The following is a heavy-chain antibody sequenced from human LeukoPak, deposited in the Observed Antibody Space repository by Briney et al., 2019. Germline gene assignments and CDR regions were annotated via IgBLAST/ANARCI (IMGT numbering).Heavy chain of an antibody. J-gene: IGHJ4*02. Sequence: SETLSLTCAVSGGSISSSNWWSWVRQPPGKGLEWIGEIYHSGSTNYNPSLKNRVTISVDKSKNQFSLKLSSVTAAGTAVYYCAREEAVAGTSWGQGTLVTVSS. D-gene: IGHD6-19*01. CDR1: GGSISSSNW. CDR2: IYHSGST. CDR3: AREEAVAGTS. V-gene: IGHV4-4*02.